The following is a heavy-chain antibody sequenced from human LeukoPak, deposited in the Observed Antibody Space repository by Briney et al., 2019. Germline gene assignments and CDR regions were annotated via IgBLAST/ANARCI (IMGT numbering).Heavy chain of an antibody. D-gene: IGHD2/OR15-2a*01. J-gene: IGHJ5*02. CDR3: ARRRINRPGALNWFDP. CDR2: MNPNSGNT. CDR1: GYTFTSYD. Sequence: ASVKVSCKASGYTFTSYDINWVRQATGQGLEWMGWMNPNSGNTGYAQKFQSRVTMTRNTSISTAYMELSSLRSEDTAVYYCARRRINRPGALNWFDPWGRGTLVTVSS. V-gene: IGHV1-8*01.